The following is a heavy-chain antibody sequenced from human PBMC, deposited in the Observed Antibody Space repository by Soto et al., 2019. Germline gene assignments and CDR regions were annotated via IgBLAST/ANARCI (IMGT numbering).Heavy chain of an antibody. D-gene: IGHD1-26*01. Sequence: GGSLRLCCAASGFTFSSYGMHWVRQAPGKGLEWVAVISYDGSNKYYADSVKGRFTISRDNSKNTLYLQMNSLRAEDTAVYYCAKDAGGSSYFDYWGQGTLVTVSS. CDR2: ISYDGSNK. CDR1: GFTFSSYG. CDR3: AKDAGGSSYFDY. V-gene: IGHV3-30*18. J-gene: IGHJ4*02.